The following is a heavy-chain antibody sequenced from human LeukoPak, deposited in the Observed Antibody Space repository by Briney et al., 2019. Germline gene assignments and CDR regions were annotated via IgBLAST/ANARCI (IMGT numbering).Heavy chain of an antibody. D-gene: IGHD2-15*01. CDR1: GGSISSYY. Sequence: SETLSLTCTVPGGSISSYYWSWIRQPAGKGLEWIGRIYTSGSTNYNPSLKSRVTMSVDTSKNQSSLKLSSVTAADTAVYYCARSHCSGGSCYKYYFDYWGQGTLVTVSS. CDR2: IYTSGST. CDR3: ARSHCSGGSCYKYYFDY. J-gene: IGHJ4*02. V-gene: IGHV4-4*07.